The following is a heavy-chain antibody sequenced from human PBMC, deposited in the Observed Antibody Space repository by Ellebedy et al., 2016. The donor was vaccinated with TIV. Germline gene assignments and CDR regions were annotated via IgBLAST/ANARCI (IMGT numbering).Heavy chain of an antibody. D-gene: IGHD3-16*02. CDR1: GGSITSTNYY. V-gene: IGHV4-39*07. Sequence: SETLSLXCTVSGGSITSTNYYWGWIRQPPGKGLEWIGSIYYSGTTYYNPSLKSRVTISVDTSKNQFSLKLSSVTAADTAVYYCARVPWYDYVWGSYRYSADYWGQGTLVTVSS. CDR3: ARVPWYDYVWGSYRYSADY. CDR2: IYYSGTT. J-gene: IGHJ4*02.